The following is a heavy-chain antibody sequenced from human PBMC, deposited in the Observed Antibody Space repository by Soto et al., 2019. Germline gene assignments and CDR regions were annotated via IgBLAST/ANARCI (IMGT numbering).Heavy chain of an antibody. CDR1: GYTFTSYG. Sequence: ASVKVSCKASGYTFTSYGISWVRQAPXQGLEWMGWINPNSGGTNYAQNFQGWVTMTRDTSISTAYMELSRLRSDDTAVYYCARTHCSSTRCYVGSWDYWGQGTLVTSPQ. D-gene: IGHD2-2*01. CDR2: INPNSGGT. V-gene: IGHV1-2*04. CDR3: ARTHCSSTRCYVGSWDY. J-gene: IGHJ4*02.